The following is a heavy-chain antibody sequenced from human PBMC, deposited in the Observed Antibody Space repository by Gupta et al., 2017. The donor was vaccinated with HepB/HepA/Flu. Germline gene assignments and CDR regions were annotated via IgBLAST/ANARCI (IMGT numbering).Heavy chain of an antibody. D-gene: IGHD2-2*01. CDR3: ARSRVEVGGYCSSTSCRAFDI. J-gene: IGHJ3*02. CDR1: GGSISSGGYY. V-gene: IGHV4-31*03. CDR2: IYYSGST. Sequence: QVQLQESGPGLVKPSQTLSLTCTVSGGSISSGGYYWSWIGQHPGKGLEWIGYIYYSGSTYYNPSLKSRVTISVDTSKNHVSLKLSSGTAADTAVYYCARSRVEVGGYCSSTSCRAFDIWGQGTMVTVSS.